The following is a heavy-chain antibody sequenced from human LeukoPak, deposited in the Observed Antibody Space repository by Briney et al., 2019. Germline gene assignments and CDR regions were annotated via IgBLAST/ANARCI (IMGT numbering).Heavy chain of an antibody. D-gene: IGHD3-3*01. J-gene: IGHJ3*02. V-gene: IGHV4-59*01. CDR1: GGSISSYY. CDR3: ARGVFWNIDAFDI. Sequence: SETLSLTCTVSGGSISSYYWSWIRQPPGKGLEWIGDIYYSGSTNYNPSLKSRVTMSIDTSKNQFSLKLTSVTAADTAVYYCARGVFWNIDAFDIWGQGTMVTVSS. CDR2: IYYSGST.